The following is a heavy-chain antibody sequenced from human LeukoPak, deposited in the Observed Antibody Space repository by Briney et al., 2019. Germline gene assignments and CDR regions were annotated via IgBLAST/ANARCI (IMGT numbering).Heavy chain of an antibody. J-gene: IGHJ4*02. CDR2: IYHGGRT. CDR3: AIYLYDILTGYPAQATYYFDY. D-gene: IGHD3-9*01. CDR1: GYSISSGYY. Sequence: SETLSLTCTVSGYSISSGYYWGWIRQPPGKGLEWIGIIYHGGRTDYNPSLKSRVTISEDTSKNQFSLKLSSVTAADTAVYYCAIYLYDILTGYPAQATYYFDYWGQGTLVTVSS. V-gene: IGHV4-38-2*02.